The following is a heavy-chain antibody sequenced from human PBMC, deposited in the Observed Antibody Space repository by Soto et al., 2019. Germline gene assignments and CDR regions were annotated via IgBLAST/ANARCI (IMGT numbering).Heavy chain of an antibody. V-gene: IGHV3-30*18. J-gene: IGHJ3*01. CDR1: GFTFSTYG. D-gene: IGHD6-19*01. CDR2: ISHDRTRE. Sequence: QVQVVESGGGVVQPGGSLRVSCAASGFTFSTYGMHWVRRAPGKGLEWVAAISHDRTREYYADSVKGRFTISRDNSNNTLYLQMNSLRVEDTGVFYCAKVRSSGWSYAFDVWGQGTMVTVSS. CDR3: AKVRSSGWSYAFDV.